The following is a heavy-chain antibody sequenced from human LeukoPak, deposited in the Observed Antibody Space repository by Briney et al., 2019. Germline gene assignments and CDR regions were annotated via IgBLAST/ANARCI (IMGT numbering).Heavy chain of an antibody. CDR3: ARDPRGAITGTTFDR. Sequence: SETLSLTCTLSGGSITSGRYYWTWVRQHPQRGLEWIGYVSYSGSTNYNASLKSRLTISAATSKNQFYLRLTSVTAADTAVYYCARDPRGAITGTTFDRWGQGTLVTVSS. V-gene: IGHV4-31*03. D-gene: IGHD1-20*01. J-gene: IGHJ5*02. CDR2: VSYSGST. CDR1: GGSITSGRYY.